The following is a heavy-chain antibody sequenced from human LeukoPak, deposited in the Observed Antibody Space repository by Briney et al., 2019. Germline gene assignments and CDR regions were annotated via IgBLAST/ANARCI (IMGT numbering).Heavy chain of an antibody. V-gene: IGHV3-23*01. CDR2: ISGSGGST. CDR1: GFAFSSYA. Sequence: GGSLRLSCAASGFAFSSYAMSWVRQAPGMGLEWVSAISGSGGSTYYADSVKGRFTISRDNSKNTLYLQMNSLRAEDTAVYYCARELGIFWFDPWGQGTLVTVSS. J-gene: IGHJ5*02. CDR3: ARELGIFWFDP. D-gene: IGHD7-27*01.